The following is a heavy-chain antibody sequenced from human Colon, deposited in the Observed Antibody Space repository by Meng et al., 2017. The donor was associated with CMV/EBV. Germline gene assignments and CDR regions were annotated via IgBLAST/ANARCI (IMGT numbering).Heavy chain of an antibody. D-gene: IGHD2-15*01. CDR1: TFTSYD. V-gene: IGHV1-8*03. CDR3: ARGRDCSGGSCYRYGRFDP. J-gene: IGHJ5*02. Sequence: TFTSYDINWVRQATGQGLEWMGWMNPNSGNTGYAQKFQGRVTITRNTSISTAYMELSSLRSEDTAVYYCARGRDCSGGSCYRYGRFDPWGQGTLVTVSS. CDR2: MNPNSGNT.